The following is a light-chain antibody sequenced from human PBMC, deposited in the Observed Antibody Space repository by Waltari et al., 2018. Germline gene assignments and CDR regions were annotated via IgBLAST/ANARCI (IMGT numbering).Light chain of an antibody. CDR2: SNN. J-gene: IGLJ2*01. CDR3: AAWDDSLNCYVV. CDR1: SSNIGRNT. Sequence: QSVLTQPPSASGTPGQRVTISCSGSSSNIGRNTGKWCQHPPGTAPKLLIYSNNQRPSGVPDRFPGSKSGTSASLAISGLQSEDEADYYCAAWDDSLNCYVVFGGGTKLTVL. V-gene: IGLV1-44*01.